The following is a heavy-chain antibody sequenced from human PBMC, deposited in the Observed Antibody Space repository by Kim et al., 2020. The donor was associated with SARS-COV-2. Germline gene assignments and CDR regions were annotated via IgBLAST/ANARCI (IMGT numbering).Heavy chain of an antibody. CDR3: AARLDY. Sequence: SSSSTKYYADSMKGRFTITRDNAKNSLYLQMNSLRVEDTAVYYCAARLDYWGQGILVTVSS. V-gene: IGHV3-48*01. D-gene: IGHD1-1*01. J-gene: IGHJ4*02. CDR2: SSSSTK.